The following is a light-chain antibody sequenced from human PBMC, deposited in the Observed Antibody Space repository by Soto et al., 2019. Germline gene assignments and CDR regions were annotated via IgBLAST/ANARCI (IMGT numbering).Light chain of an antibody. CDR3: QAYDSALSAVV. J-gene: IGLJ2*01. CDR2: ANN. V-gene: IGLV1-40*01. Sequence: QPVLTQPPSVSGAPGQSVAISCTGRSSNIGAGYDVHWYQHLPGRAPKLLIYANNNRPSGVPDRFSGSKSGTSASLAITGLQAEDEAHYYCQAYDSALSAVVFGGGTKLTVL. CDR1: SSNIGAGYD.